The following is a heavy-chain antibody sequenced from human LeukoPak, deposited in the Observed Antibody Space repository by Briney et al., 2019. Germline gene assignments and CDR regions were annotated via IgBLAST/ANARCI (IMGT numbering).Heavy chain of an antibody. J-gene: IGHJ4*02. CDR3: ARHQNRYSSVDY. Sequence: SETLPLTCTVSGGSISSYYWSWIRQPPGKGLEWIGYICYSGSTNYNPSLKSRVTISVDTSKNQFSLKLSSVTAADTAVYYCARHQNRYSSVDYWGQGTLVTVSS. CDR1: GGSISSYY. D-gene: IGHD6-19*01. V-gene: IGHV4-59*08. CDR2: ICYSGST.